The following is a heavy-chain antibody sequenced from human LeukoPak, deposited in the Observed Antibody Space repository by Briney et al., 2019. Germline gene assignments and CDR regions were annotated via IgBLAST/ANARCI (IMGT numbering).Heavy chain of an antibody. CDR2: INFSGST. CDR3: ARAPLGFCSGGTCKRYFDY. D-gene: IGHD2-15*01. CDR1: GDSVSSGDYY. J-gene: IGHJ4*02. V-gene: IGHV4-30-4*01. Sequence: SQTLSLTCTVSGDSVSSGDYYWSWIRQPPGKGLEWIGYINFSGSTSYNPSLKSRVTISVDTSKNQFSLKLSSVTAADTAVYYCARAPLGFCSGGTCKRYFDYWGQGTPVTVSS.